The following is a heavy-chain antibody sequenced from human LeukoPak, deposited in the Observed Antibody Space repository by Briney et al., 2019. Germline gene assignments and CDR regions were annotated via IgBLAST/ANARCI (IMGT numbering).Heavy chain of an antibody. CDR1: GFTFSSYT. Sequence: GGSLRLSCAASGFTFSSYTMNWVRQAPGKGLEWVSSIDNDGSYIYYADSVKGRFTLSRDNAENSVHLQMISLRAEDTAVYYCATKYSAGWLFDYWGQGTVATVSS. D-gene: IGHD5-12*01. V-gene: IGHV3-21*01. CDR2: IDNDGSYI. CDR3: ATKYSAGWLFDY. J-gene: IGHJ4*02.